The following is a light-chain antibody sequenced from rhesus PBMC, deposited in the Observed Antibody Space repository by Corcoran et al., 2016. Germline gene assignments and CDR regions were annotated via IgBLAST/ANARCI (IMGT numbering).Light chain of an antibody. V-gene: IGLV3S11*01. CDR1: SLKTYY. CDR3: GSWDNSGNHYI. J-gene: IGLJ1*01. Sequence: SSGLTQEPALSVALGHTVRMTCQGDSLKTYYASWYQQKPGQVPVLVIYGKTNRPSGIPGRFSGSWSGNTGSLTITGAQVEDEADYYCGSWDNSGNHYIFGAGTRLTVL. CDR2: GKT.